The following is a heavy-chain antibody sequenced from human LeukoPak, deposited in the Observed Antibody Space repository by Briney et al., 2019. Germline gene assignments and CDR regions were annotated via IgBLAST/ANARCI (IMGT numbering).Heavy chain of an antibody. CDR1: GFTFSSSG. D-gene: IGHD3-10*01. Sequence: GGSLRLSCAASGFTFSSSGMHWVRQAPGKGLEWVAAIWYDGSNKDYADSVRGRFTISRDNSKNTLYLQMNSLRAEDTAVYYCARVERSALDYWGQGTLVTVSS. J-gene: IGHJ4*02. V-gene: IGHV3-33*01. CDR2: IWYDGSNK. CDR3: ARVERSALDY.